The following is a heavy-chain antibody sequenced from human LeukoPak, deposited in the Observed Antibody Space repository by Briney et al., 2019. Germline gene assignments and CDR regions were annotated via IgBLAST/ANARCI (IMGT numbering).Heavy chain of an antibody. D-gene: IGHD3-3*01. Sequence: GASVKVSCKASGYTFTSYAMHWVRQAPGQRHEWMGWINAGNGNTKYSQKFQGRVTITRDTSASTAYMELSSLRSEDTAVYYCARPMHYDFWSGNYGMDVWGQGTTVTVSS. V-gene: IGHV1-3*01. CDR1: GYTFTSYA. CDR3: ARPMHYDFWSGNYGMDV. J-gene: IGHJ6*02. CDR2: INAGNGNT.